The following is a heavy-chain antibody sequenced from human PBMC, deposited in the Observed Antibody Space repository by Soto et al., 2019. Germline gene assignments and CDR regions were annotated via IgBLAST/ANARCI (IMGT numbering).Heavy chain of an antibody. CDR1: GCIFTQYG. V-gene: IGHV1-18*01. J-gene: IGHJ4*02. Sequence: QVQLVQSGAEVRKPGASVRVSYKASGCIFTQYGIGWVRQAPGQGLEWMGWINGYNGKPNYAQEFRGRVTMTTDTSTSTAYMDLRSLTSDDTGVYYCARWDGIFGAGGVDWGQGTLVTVSS. D-gene: IGHD3-16*01. CDR2: INGYNGKP. CDR3: ARWDGIFGAGGVD.